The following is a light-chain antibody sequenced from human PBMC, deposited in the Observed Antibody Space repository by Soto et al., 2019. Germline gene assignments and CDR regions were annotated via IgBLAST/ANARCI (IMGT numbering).Light chain of an antibody. CDR1: QSIKNY. CDR2: DDS. CDR3: QEYNAWPPGT. Sequence: TQSPASLSASSGEEITLSCRASQSIKNYLAWDQHKPGQAPRLLFYDDSIRATVIPARFSAGGSRTEIDLVINNRQSEDAAVYYCQEYNAWPPGTFGQGTKVEIK. V-gene: IGKV3D-15*03. J-gene: IGKJ1*01.